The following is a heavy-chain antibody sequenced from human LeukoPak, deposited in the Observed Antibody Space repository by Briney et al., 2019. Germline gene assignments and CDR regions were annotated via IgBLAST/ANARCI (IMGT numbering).Heavy chain of an antibody. CDR2: ISSSSSTI. CDR1: GFTVSSNY. D-gene: IGHD3-10*02. J-gene: IGHJ6*04. CDR3: AELGITMIGGV. Sequence: GGSLRLSCAASGFTVSSNYMSWVRQAPGKGLEWVSYISSSSSTIYYADSVKGRFTISRDNAKNSLYLQMNSLRAEDTAVYYCAELGITMIGGVWGEGKTVTISS. V-gene: IGHV3-48*01.